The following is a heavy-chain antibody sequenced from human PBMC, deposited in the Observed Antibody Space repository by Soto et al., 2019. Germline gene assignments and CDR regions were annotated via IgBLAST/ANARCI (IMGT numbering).Heavy chain of an antibody. J-gene: IGHJ6*02. Sequence: GGSLRLSCAASGFTFSSYGMRWVRQAPGKGLEWVAVISYDGSNKYYADSVKGRFTISRDNSKNTLYLQMNSLRAEDTAVYYCAKDEELHGGYYYYGMDVWGQGTTVTVSS. CDR1: GFTFSSYG. D-gene: IGHD1-26*01. V-gene: IGHV3-30*18. CDR3: AKDEELHGGYYYYGMDV. CDR2: ISYDGSNK.